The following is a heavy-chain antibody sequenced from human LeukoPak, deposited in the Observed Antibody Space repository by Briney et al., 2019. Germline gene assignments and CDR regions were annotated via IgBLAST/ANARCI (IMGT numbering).Heavy chain of an antibody. Sequence: PSETLSLTCTVSGGPISSSSYYWGWIRQPPGKGLEWIGSIYYSGSTYYNPSLKSRVTISVDTSKNQFSLKLSSVTAADTAVYYCARLGLSSRYFDYWGQGTLVTVSS. J-gene: IGHJ4*02. CDR1: GGPISSSSYY. CDR2: IYYSGST. CDR3: ARLGLSSRYFDY. V-gene: IGHV4-39*01. D-gene: IGHD6-13*01.